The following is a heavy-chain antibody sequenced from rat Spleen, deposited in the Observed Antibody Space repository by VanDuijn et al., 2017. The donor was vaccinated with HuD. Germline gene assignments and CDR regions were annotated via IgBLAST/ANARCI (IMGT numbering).Heavy chain of an antibody. J-gene: IGHJ4*01. V-gene: IGHV2-16*01. CDR1: GFSLTNYG. CDR2: IWSGGST. CDR3: ARSLLQWGHYYVLDA. Sequence: QVQLKESGPGLVQPSQTLSLTCTVSGFSLTNYGVTWVRQPPGKGLEWIGAIWSGGSTDYSSALKSRLSISRDTSKSQLLLKMNSLQTEDTAMYFCARSLLQWGHYYVLDAWGQGASVTVSS. D-gene: IGHD1-1*01.